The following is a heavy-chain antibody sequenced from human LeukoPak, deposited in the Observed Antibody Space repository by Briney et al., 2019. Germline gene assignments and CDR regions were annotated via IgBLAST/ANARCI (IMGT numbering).Heavy chain of an antibody. CDR1: GFTFSRYW. CDR2: IHEDGSDK. V-gene: IGHV3-7*05. D-gene: IGHD5-24*01. CDR3: ARNIRLHTPRTLDI. J-gene: IGHJ3*02. Sequence: GGSLRLSCVGSGFTFSRYWINWVRQAPGQGLEWVANIHEDGSDKYYVESVKGRFTISRDNAKNSVYLQMNGLRVEDTAVYYCARNIRLHTPRTLDIWGQGTMVTVSS.